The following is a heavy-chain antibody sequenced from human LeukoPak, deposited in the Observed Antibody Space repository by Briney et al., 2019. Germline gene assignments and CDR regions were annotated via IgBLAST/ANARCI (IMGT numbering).Heavy chain of an antibody. CDR3: ARLATFSMDV. CDR2: IQSSGSA. J-gene: IGHJ6*04. Sequence: SVTLSLTCTISGGSMSTYYWTWIRQPPGKGLEWIGYIQSSGSANFKRSLKSRVTISVDTTKHQFSLKLTSVSAAYTAVDYCARLATFSMDVWGKGTSVTVSS. CDR1: GGSMSTYY. V-gene: IGHV4-59*08.